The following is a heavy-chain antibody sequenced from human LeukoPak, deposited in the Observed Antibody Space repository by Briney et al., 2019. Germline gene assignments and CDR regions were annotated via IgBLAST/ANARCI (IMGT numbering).Heavy chain of an antibody. J-gene: IGHJ6*03. CDR1: GYSISSGYY. CDR3: ARGGRGPPGYYYYMDV. D-gene: IGHD3-16*01. CDR2: IYHSGST. V-gene: IGHV4-38-2*02. Sequence: TTSETLSLTCTVSGYSISSGYYWGWIRQPPGKGLEWIGSIYHSGSTYYNPSLKSRVTISVDTSKNQFSLKLSSVTAADTAVYYCARGGRGPPGYYYYMDVWGKGTTVTISS.